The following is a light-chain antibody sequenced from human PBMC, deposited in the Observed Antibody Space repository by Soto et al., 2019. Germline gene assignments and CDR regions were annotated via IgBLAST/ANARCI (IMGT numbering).Light chain of an antibody. V-gene: IGKV1-9*01. J-gene: IGKJ5*01. Sequence: DIQLTQSPFFLSASVGDRVTITCRASQGISSYLVWYQQKPGKAPKSLIYAASTLQSGVPSRFSGSGSGTEFTLTISSLQPEDSATYYCRQHDSFPITFGQGTRLDMK. CDR2: AAS. CDR3: RQHDSFPIT. CDR1: QGISSY.